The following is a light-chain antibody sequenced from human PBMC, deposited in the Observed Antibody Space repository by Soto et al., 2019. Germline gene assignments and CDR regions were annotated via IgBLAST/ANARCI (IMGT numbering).Light chain of an antibody. J-gene: IGKJ1*01. Sequence: DILLTQTPSTLSLSPGEIATLSCIAIQSVSSSYLAWYQQKPGQAPRLLTYGASSRATGIPDRFSGSGSGTDFTLTISRLEPEDFAVYYCQQYGSSPSWTFGQRANVDI. CDR2: GAS. CDR3: QQYGSSPSWT. V-gene: IGKV3-20*01. CDR1: QSVSSSY.